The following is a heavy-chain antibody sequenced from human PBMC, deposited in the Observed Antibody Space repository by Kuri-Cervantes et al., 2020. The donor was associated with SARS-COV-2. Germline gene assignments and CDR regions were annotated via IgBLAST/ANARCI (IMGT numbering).Heavy chain of an antibody. CDR3: ARVVPAAISVDAFDI. Sequence: GSLRLSCAVYGGSFSGYYWSWIRQPPGKGLEWIGEINHSGSTNYNPSLKNRVTISVDTSKNQFSLRLSSVTAADTAVYYCARVVPAAISVDAFDIWGQGTMVTVSS. CDR1: GGSFSGYY. V-gene: IGHV4-34*01. CDR2: INHSGST. D-gene: IGHD2-2*01. J-gene: IGHJ3*02.